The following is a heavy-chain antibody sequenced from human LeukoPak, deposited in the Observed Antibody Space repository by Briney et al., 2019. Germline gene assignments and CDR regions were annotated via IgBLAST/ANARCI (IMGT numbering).Heavy chain of an antibody. J-gene: IGHJ6*02. CDR2: ISSSSSYT. CDR3: ARDGCSSTSCPPYYYYGMDV. V-gene: IGHV3-11*05. CDR1: GFTFSDYY. D-gene: IGHD2-2*01. Sequence: GSLRLSCAASGFTFSDYYMSWIRQAPGKGLEWVSYISSSSSYTNYADSVKGRFTISRDNAKNSLYLQMNSLRAEDTAVYYCARDGCSSTSCPPYYYYGMDVWGQGTTVTVSS.